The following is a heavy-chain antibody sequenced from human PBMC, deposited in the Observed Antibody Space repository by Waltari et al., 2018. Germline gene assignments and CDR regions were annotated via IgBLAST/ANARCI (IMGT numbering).Heavy chain of an antibody. J-gene: IGHJ6*02. CDR1: GGSFSGYY. CDR3: ARVPGYRGTYYYYGMDV. Sequence: QVQLQQWGAGLLKPSETLSLTCAVYGGSFSGYYWSWIRQPPGKGLAWIGEINHSGRTNYNPSLKSRVTISVDTSKTQFSLKLSSVTAADTAVYYCARVPGYRGTYYYYGMDVWGQGTTVTVSS. V-gene: IGHV4-34*01. D-gene: IGHD6-25*01. CDR2: INHSGRT.